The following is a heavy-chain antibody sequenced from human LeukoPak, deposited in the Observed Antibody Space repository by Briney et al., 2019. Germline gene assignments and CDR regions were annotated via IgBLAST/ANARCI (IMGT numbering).Heavy chain of an antibody. J-gene: IGHJ4*02. CDR2: IIPIFGTA. V-gene: IGHV1-69*01. CDR3: ARDVCGGDCFFDY. CDR1: GGTFSSYA. D-gene: IGHD2-21*02. Sequence: GSSVTVSCKASGGTFSSYATSWVRQAPGQGLEWMGGIIPIFGTANYAQKFQGRVTITADESTSTAYMELSSLRSEDTAVYYCARDVCGGDCFFDYWGQGTLVTVSS.